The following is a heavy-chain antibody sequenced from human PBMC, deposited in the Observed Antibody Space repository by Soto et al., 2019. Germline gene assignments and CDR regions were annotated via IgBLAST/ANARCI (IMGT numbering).Heavy chain of an antibody. Sequence: QVQLVQSGAEVKKPGSSVKVSCKASGGTFSSYTISWVRQAPGQGLEWMGRIIPILGIANDAQKFQGRVTITADKSASTAYMELSSLRSEDTAVYYCAREGYCSGGSCYSRAFAIWGQGTMVTVSS. CDR3: AREGYCSGGSCYSRAFAI. V-gene: IGHV1-69*08. D-gene: IGHD2-15*01. J-gene: IGHJ3*02. CDR1: GGTFSSYT. CDR2: IIPILGIA.